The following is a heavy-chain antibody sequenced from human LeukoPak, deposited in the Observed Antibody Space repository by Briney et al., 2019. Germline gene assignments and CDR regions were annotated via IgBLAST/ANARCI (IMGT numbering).Heavy chain of an antibody. V-gene: IGHV1-69*13. CDR1: GGTFSSYA. CDR3: TRDRSLRELWLRNWFDP. CDR2: IIPIFGTA. Sequence: SVKVSCKASGGTFSSYAISWVRQAPGQGLEWMGGIIPIFGTANYAQKFQGRVTITADESTSTAYMELSSLRSEDTAVYYCTRDRSLRELWLRNWFDPWGQGTLVTVSS. D-gene: IGHD5-18*01. J-gene: IGHJ5*02.